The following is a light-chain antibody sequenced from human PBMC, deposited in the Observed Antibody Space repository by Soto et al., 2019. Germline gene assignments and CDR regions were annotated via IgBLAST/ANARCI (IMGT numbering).Light chain of an antibody. CDR2: EVS. V-gene: IGLV2-8*01. CDR1: SSDVGGYNY. J-gene: IGLJ2*01. CDR3: SSYAGSNNWV. Sequence: QSALTQPPSASGSPGQSVTISCTGTSSDVGGYNYVSWYQQHPDKVPKLMIYEVSKRPSGVPDRFSGSKSGNTASLTVSGLQAEDDAHYYCSSYAGSNNWVFGGGTKLTVL.